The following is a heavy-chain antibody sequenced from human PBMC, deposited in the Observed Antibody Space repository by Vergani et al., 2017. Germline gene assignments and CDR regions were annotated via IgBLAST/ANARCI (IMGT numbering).Heavy chain of an antibody. Sequence: EVNLVESGGALVQPGGSLRLSCAASGFNIDNFYMHWVRHVPGKGLVWVSRMRNDVSTISYGDFVRGRFTISRDNAKNTVYLQLSGLRVEDTAVYYCVRDPLQGMYVWGQGTKVTVS. J-gene: IGHJ6*02. V-gene: IGHV3-74*01. CDR3: VRDPLQGMYV. CDR1: GFNIDNFY. CDR2: MRNDVSTI.